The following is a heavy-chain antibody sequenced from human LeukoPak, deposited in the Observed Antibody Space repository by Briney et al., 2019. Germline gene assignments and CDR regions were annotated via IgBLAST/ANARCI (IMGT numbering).Heavy chain of an antibody. CDR1: GYTFTSYA. V-gene: IGHV7-4-1*02. D-gene: IGHD3-10*01. Sequence: ASVKVSCKASGYTFTSYAMNWVRQAPGQGLEWMGWINTNTGNPTYAQGFTGRFVFSLDTSVSTAYLQISSLKAEDTAVYYCARDEGLPSLLLWFGEYPRDYGMDVWGQGTTVTVSS. J-gene: IGHJ6*02. CDR2: INTNTGNP. CDR3: ARDEGLPSLLLWFGEYPRDYGMDV.